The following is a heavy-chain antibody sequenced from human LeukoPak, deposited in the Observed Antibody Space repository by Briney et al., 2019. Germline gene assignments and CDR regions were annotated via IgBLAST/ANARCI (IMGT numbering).Heavy chain of an antibody. CDR3: AREGPRGNSQFDY. D-gene: IGHD2/OR15-2a*01. Sequence: GGSLRLSCAASGFTFSSYGMHWVRQAPGKGLEWVALIWYDGGNKYYTDSVKGRLTISRDNSKNTLYLQMNSLRAEDTAVYYCAREGPRGNSQFDYWGQGTLVTVSS. V-gene: IGHV3-33*01. CDR1: GFTFSSYG. J-gene: IGHJ4*02. CDR2: IWYDGGNK.